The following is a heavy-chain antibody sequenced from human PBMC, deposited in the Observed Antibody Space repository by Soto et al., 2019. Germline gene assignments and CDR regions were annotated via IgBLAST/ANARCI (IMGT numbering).Heavy chain of an antibody. V-gene: IGHV1-69*01. Sequence: QVQLVQSGAEVKKPGSSVKVSCKASGGTFSSYAISWVRQAPGQGLEWMGGIIPIFGTANYAQKFQGRVTITADESTSTAYMELRSLRSADTAVHYCARRSGYCSGGSCYRRAEPYYYYGMDVWGQGTTVTVSS. CDR3: ARRSGYCSGGSCYRRAEPYYYYGMDV. D-gene: IGHD2-15*01. J-gene: IGHJ6*02. CDR1: GGTFSSYA. CDR2: IIPIFGTA.